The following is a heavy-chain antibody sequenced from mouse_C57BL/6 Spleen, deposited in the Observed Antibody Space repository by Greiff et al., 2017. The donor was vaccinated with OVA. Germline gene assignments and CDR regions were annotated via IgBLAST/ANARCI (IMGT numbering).Heavy chain of an antibody. Sequence: QVQLQQSGAELVKPGASVKISCKASGYAFSSYWMNWVKQRPGKGLEWIGQIYPGDGDTTYNGKFKGKATLTADKSSSTAYMQLSSLTSEDSSVYFCARGYYGSTNYFDYWGQGTTLTVSS. CDR1: GYAFSSYW. CDR3: ARGYYGSTNYFDY. CDR2: IYPGDGDT. V-gene: IGHV1-80*01. J-gene: IGHJ2*01. D-gene: IGHD1-1*01.